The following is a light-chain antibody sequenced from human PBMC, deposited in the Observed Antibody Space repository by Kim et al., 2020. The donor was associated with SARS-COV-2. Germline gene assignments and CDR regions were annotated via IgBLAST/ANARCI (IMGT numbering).Light chain of an antibody. CDR1: NIESKS. Sequence: APGKTASITCAGDNIESKSVHWYQQKPGQAPVLVISYDSDWPSGIPERLSGSNSDNTATLTISEVEAGDEADYYCQVWDSSSVHRVFGGGTKLTVL. CDR3: QVWDSSSVHRV. CDR2: YDS. J-gene: IGLJ2*01. V-gene: IGLV3-21*04.